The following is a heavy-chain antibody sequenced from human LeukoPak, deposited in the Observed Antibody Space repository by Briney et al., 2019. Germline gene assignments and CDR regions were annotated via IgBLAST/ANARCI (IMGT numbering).Heavy chain of an antibody. CDR3: ARPKEDYDFTY. V-gene: IGHV5-51*01. CDR2: IYPGDSDT. J-gene: IGHJ4*02. D-gene: IGHD3-3*01. Sequence: GESLKISCKGSGYIFTSYWIGWVRQMPGKGLEWMGIIYPGDSDTRYSPSFQGQVTILADKSISTAYLQWSSLKASDTAMYYCARPKEDYDFTYWGQGTLVTVSS. CDR1: GYIFTSYW.